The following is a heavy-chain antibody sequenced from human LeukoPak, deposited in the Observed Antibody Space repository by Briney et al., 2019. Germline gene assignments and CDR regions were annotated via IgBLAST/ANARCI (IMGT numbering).Heavy chain of an antibody. J-gene: IGHJ4*02. CDR2: IYYSGST. CDR3: ARDRLDYYDSSGYIDY. Sequence: PSETLSLTCTVSGGSISSYYWSWIRQPPGKGLEWIGYIYYSGSTNYNPSLKSRVTISVDTSKNQFSLKLSSVTAADTAVYYCARDRLDYYDSSGYIDYWGQGTLVTVSS. D-gene: IGHD3-22*01. V-gene: IGHV4-59*12. CDR1: GGSISSYY.